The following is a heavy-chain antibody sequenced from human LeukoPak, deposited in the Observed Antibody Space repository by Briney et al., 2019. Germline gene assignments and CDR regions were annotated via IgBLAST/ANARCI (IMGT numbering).Heavy chain of an antibody. Sequence: SETLSLTCTVSGGSISSSSYYWGWIRQPPGKGLEWIGSIYYSGSTYYNPSLKSRVTISVDTSKNQFSLKLSSVTAADTAVYYCARGRGEYGSGSYYNGYYYYMDVWGKGTTVTVSS. V-gene: IGHV4-39*01. J-gene: IGHJ6*03. CDR2: IYYSGST. D-gene: IGHD3-10*01. CDR1: GGSISSSSYY. CDR3: ARGRGEYGSGSYYNGYYYYMDV.